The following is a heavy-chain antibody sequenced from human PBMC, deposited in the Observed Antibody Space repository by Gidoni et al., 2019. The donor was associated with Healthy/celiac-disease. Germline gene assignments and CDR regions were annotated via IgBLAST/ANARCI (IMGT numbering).Heavy chain of an antibody. CDR2: INHSGST. J-gene: IGHJ2*01. D-gene: IGHD1-26*01. CDR1: GGSFSGYY. Sequence: QVQLQQWGAGLLKPSETLSLTCAVYGGSFSGYYWSLIRQPPGKWLEWIGEINHSGSTNYNPSLKSRVTISVDTSKNQFSLKLSSVTAADTAVYYCASGSYSGSYRYWYFDLWGRGTLVTVSS. V-gene: IGHV4-34*01. CDR3: ASGSYSGSYRYWYFDL.